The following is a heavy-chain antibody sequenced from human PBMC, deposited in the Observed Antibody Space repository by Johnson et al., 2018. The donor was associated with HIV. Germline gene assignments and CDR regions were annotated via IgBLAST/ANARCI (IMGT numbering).Heavy chain of an antibody. J-gene: IGHJ3*01. CDR1: GFTFSSYG. V-gene: IGHV3-NL1*01. CDR3: ARGQIAARWSDALHF. CDR2: IYSDGST. Sequence: VQLVESGGGVVQPGRSLRLSCAASGFTFSSYGMHWVRQAPGKGLEWVSVIYSDGSTYYADSVKAPFTISRDNSKNTLYLVINRVRPEDTAVYYCARGQIAARWSDALHFWGQGTKVTVSS. D-gene: IGHD6-6*01.